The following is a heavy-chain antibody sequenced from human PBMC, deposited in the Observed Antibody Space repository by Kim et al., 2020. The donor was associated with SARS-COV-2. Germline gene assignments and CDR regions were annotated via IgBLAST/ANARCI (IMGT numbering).Heavy chain of an antibody. Sequence: TLKSRVTISVDTSKNQFSLKLSSVTAADTAVYYCASLNCSSTSCYGFDIWGQGTMVTVSS. D-gene: IGHD2-2*01. J-gene: IGHJ3*02. V-gene: IGHV4-39*01. CDR3: ASLNCSSTSCYGFDI.